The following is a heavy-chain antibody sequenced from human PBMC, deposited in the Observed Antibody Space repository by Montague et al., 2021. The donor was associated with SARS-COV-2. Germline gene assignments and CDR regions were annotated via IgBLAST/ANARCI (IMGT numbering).Heavy chain of an antibody. D-gene: IGHD4-11*01. Sequence: SETLSRTCAVYGGSFTGYYWTWIRQSPRKGLEWIGEINHSGSTNYNPSLKSRVTTSVDTSKNQFSLKLSSVTAADTAVYYCACGEITTRGLIYYYGMDVWGQGTTVTVSS. CDR1: GGSFTGYY. V-gene: IGHV4-34*01. J-gene: IGHJ6*02. CDR2: INHSGST. CDR3: ACGEITTRGLIYYYGMDV.